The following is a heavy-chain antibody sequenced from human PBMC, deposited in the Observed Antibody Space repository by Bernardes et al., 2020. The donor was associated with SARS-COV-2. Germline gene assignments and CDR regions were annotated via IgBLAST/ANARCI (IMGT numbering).Heavy chain of an antibody. D-gene: IGHD4-4*01. CDR3: ARVDFSNLYYFDY. V-gene: IGHV3-21*06. J-gene: IGHJ4*02. Sequence: GGSLRLSCVASGFTFSSYTMNWVRQAPGKGLEWISSISTSSSYISYSDSVRGRFTISRDNAKNSVSLQMNSLRAEDTAVYYCARVDFSNLYYFDYWGQGTPVTVSS. CDR1: GFTFSSYT. CDR2: ISTSSSYI.